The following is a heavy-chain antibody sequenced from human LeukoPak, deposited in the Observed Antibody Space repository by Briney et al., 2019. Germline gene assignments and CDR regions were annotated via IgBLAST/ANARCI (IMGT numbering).Heavy chain of an antibody. CDR1: GFTVSSNY. CDR2: IYSGGST. D-gene: IGHD2-21*02. CDR3: AREGVVTAISDYYYGMDV. Sequence: PGGSLRLSCAASGFTVSSNYMSWVRQAPGKGLEWVSVIYSGGSTYYADSVKGRFTISRDNSKSTLYLQMNSLRAEDTAVYYCAREGVVTAISDYYYGMDVWGQGTTVTVSS. J-gene: IGHJ6*02. V-gene: IGHV3-53*01.